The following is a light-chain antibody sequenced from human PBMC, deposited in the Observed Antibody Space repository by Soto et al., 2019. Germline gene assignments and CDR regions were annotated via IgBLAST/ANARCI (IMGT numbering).Light chain of an antibody. CDR3: SSYAGSNNYV. CDR1: SSDVGGYNS. J-gene: IGLJ1*01. CDR2: EVN. Sequence: QSALTQPPSASGSPGQSVSISCTGTSSDVGGYNSVSWYQQHPGKAPKLMIYEVNKRPSGVPDRFSGSKSGNTASLIVSGLQAEDESDYYCSSYAGSNNYVFGSGTKVTVL. V-gene: IGLV2-8*01.